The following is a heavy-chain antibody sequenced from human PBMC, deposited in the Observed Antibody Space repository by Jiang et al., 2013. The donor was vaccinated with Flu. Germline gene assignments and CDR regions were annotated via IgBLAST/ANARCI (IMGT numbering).Heavy chain of an antibody. CDR2: IYHSGST. CDR1: GDSVSSYY. Sequence: PGLVKPSETLSLTCTVSGDSVSSYYWAWIRQPPGKGLQWIGHIYHSGSTKYYPSLKSRVTMSVDTSKNQFSLRLNSVTAADTALYYCARLGYSTGWAAFDIWGQGTMVIVSS. V-gene: IGHV4-59*08. CDR3: ARLGYSTGWAAFDI. J-gene: IGHJ3*02. D-gene: IGHD6-19*01.